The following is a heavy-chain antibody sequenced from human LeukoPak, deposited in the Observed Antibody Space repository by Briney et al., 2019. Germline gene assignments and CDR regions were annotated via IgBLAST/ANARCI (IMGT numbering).Heavy chain of an antibody. J-gene: IGHJ4*02. CDR2: ISSSGSTI. Sequence: GGSLRLSCAASGFTFSDYYMSWIRQAPGKGLEWVSYISSSGSTIYYADSVKGRFTISRDNSKNTLYLQMNSLRAEDTAVYYCARDGTGYYYDSSGYYLDYWGQGTLVTVSS. CDR3: ARDGTGYYYDSSGYYLDY. D-gene: IGHD3-22*01. CDR1: GFTFSDYY. V-gene: IGHV3-11*04.